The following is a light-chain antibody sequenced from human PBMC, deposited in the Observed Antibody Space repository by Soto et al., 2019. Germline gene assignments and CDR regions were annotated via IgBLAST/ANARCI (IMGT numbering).Light chain of an antibody. V-gene: IGKV1-5*03. CDR1: QTIDSW. J-gene: IGKJ5*01. CDR3: KQYNRYSLT. CDR2: KAS. Sequence: DIQMTQSPSTLSASVGDRVTITCRASQTIDSWLAWYQQRPGKPPNLLIYKASTLASGVQSRFSGSGSGTEFTLTIKSLQPDDFGSYYCKQYNRYSLTFGQGTRLEIK.